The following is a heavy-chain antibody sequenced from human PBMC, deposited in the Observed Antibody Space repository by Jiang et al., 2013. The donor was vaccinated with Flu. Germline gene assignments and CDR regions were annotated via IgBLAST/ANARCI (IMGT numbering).Heavy chain of an antibody. D-gene: IGHD1-26*01. J-gene: IGHJ4*02. Sequence: RSLRLSCAASGFTFSSYGMHWVRQAPGKGLEWVAVISYDGSNKYYADSVKGRFTISRDNSKNTLYLQMNSLRAEDTAVYYCAKDRVGATGLDYWGQGTLVTVSS. V-gene: IGHV3-30*18. CDR2: ISYDGSNK. CDR1: GFTFSSYG. CDR3: AKDRVGATGLDY.